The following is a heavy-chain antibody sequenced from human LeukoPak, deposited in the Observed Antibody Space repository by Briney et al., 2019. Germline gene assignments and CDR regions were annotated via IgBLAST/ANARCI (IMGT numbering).Heavy chain of an antibody. D-gene: IGHD3-10*01. Sequence: SQTLSLTCTVSGGSISSGDYYWSWIRQPPGKGLEWIGYIYYSWSTYYNPSLKSRVTISVDTSKIQFSLKLSSVTAADAAVYYCASGGGYYADYWGQGTLVTVSS. V-gene: IGHV4-30-4*01. CDR3: ASGGGYYADY. CDR2: IYYSWST. CDR1: GGSISSGDYY. J-gene: IGHJ4*02.